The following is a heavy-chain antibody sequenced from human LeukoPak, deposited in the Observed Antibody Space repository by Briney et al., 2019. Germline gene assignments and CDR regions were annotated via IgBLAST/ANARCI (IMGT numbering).Heavy chain of an antibody. CDR1: GFTFSSYA. CDR2: ISYDGSNK. CDR3: ARARGGYNWNYDSRALYYFDY. J-gene: IGHJ4*02. Sequence: PGGSLRLSCAASGFTFSSYAMHWVRQAPGKGLEWVAVISYDGSNKYYADSVKGRFTISRDNAKNSLYLQMNSLRAEDTAVYYCARARGGYNWNYDSRALYYFDYWGQGTLVTVSS. V-gene: IGHV3-30-3*01. D-gene: IGHD1-7*01.